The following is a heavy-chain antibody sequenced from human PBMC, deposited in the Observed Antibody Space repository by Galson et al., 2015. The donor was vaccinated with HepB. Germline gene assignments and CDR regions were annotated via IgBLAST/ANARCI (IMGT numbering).Heavy chain of an antibody. V-gene: IGHV3-30-3*01. J-gene: IGHJ4*02. CDR2: ISCDGTYR. CDR1: GFIFTNHA. CDR3: ARDIGVGGTLGVPDC. Sequence: SLRLSCAASGFIFTNHAMHWIRQAPGKPLEFVAAISCDGTYRPDADSAKGRFTISRDNSKNMLYLQMNSLRVEDTAMYYCARDIGVGGTLGVPDCWGQGALVTVSS. D-gene: IGHD1-26*01.